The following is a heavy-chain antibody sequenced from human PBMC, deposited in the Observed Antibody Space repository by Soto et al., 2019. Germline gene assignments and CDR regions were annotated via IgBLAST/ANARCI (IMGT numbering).Heavy chain of an antibody. CDR3: VRGDNWNDEASDY. D-gene: IGHD1-1*01. Sequence: QVQLVESGGGVVQPGRSLRLSCAASGFMFSNHGMHWVRQAPGKGREWVAVIWSDGNNRYYADSVKGRFTISRDNSKNTLNLQMNSLRAEDTAVYYCVRGDNWNDEASDYWGQGTLVTVSS. CDR2: IWSDGNNR. J-gene: IGHJ4*02. CDR1: GFMFSNHG. V-gene: IGHV3-33*01.